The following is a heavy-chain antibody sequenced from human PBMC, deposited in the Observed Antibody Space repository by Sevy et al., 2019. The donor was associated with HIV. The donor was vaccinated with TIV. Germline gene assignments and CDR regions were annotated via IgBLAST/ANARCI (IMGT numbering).Heavy chain of an antibody. CDR2: IYYSGST. V-gene: IGHV4-39*01. D-gene: IGHD3-22*01. CDR1: GGSISSSSYY. Sequence: SETLSLTCTVSGGSISSSSYYWGWIRQPPGKGLEWIGSIYYSGSTYYNPSLKSRVTISVDTSKNQFSLKLSSVTAADTAVYYCARLTGEKYYYDSSGYPGALDIWGQGTMVTVSS. CDR3: ARLTGEKYYYDSSGYPGALDI. J-gene: IGHJ3*02.